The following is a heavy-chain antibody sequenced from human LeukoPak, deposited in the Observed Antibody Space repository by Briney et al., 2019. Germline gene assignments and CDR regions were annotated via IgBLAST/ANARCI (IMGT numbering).Heavy chain of an antibody. CDR1: GFTFISYS. Sequence: GGSLRLSCAASGFTFISYSMNWVRQAPGKGLEWISYISITSSTIHYADSVKGRFTISRDDAKNSLYLQMNSLRDEDTAVYYCARDSRYAFDYWGQGTLVTVPS. CDR3: ARDSRYAFDY. J-gene: IGHJ4*02. D-gene: IGHD2-8*01. V-gene: IGHV3-48*02. CDR2: ISITSSTI.